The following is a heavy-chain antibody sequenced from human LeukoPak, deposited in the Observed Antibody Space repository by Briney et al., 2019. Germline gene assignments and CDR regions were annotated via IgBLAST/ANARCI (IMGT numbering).Heavy chain of an antibody. V-gene: IGHV3-7*03. CDR1: GFTFSTYW. CDR3: ARHGPVGATTFDY. Sequence: GGSLRLSCAASGFTFSTYWMSWVRQAPGKGLEWVANIKRDGSEKFQVDSVKGRFTISRDNAKNSLYLEMNSLRAEDTAVYYCARHGPVGATTFDYWGQGTLVTVSS. CDR2: IKRDGSEK. J-gene: IGHJ4*02. D-gene: IGHD1-26*01.